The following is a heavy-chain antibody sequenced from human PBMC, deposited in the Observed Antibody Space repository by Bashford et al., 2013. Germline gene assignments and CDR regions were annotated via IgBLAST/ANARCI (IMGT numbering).Heavy chain of an antibody. CDR2: INHSGST. Sequence: SSETLSLTCAVYGGSFSGYYWSWIRQPPGKGLEWIGEINHSGSTNYNPSLKSRVTISVDTSKNQFSLKLSSVTAADTAVYYCARAGLRYFDWIPXNYYFDYWGPGNPGHRLL. D-gene: IGHD3-9*01. CDR1: GGSFSGYY. V-gene: IGHV4-34*01. CDR3: ARAGLRYFDWIPXNYYFDY. J-gene: IGHJ4*02.